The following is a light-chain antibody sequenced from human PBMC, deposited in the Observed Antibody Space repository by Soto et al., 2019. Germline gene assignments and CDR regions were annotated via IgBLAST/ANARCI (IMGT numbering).Light chain of an antibody. CDR3: QQANDGPLT. Sequence: IVMTQSPFTLSVSPGDRVTVSCRASQAISNYLAWYQQKPGQAPKLLIFDAFTRATGIPARFSGSGSGKEFTLTISSLPSEDFAVYYCQQANDGPLTFGQGTRV. J-gene: IGKJ1*01. V-gene: IGKV3-15*01. CDR2: DAF. CDR1: QAISNY.